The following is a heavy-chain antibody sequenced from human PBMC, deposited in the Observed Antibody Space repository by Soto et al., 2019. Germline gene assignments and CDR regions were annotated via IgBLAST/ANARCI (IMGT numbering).Heavy chain of an antibody. Sequence: EVQLLESGGGLVQPGGSLRLSCGASGVTFSDNAMTWVLQAPGKGLEWVSSISDDGDSTYYADSVKGRFADSRDNSENTLFLHMTCLGTEDTAVYNCAISLSTGVNYGLDVCGQGTSVTVSS. V-gene: IGHV3-23*01. D-gene: IGHD2-8*01. J-gene: IGHJ6*02. CDR1: GVTFSDNA. CDR2: ISDDGDST. CDR3: AISLSTGVNYGLDV.